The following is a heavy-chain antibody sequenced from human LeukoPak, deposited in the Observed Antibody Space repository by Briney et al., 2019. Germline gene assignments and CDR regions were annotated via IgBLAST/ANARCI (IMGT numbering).Heavy chain of an antibody. J-gene: IGHJ4*02. CDR1: GGSISSGDYY. Sequence: SQTLSLTCTVSGGSISSGDYYWSWIRQPPGKGLEWIGYMYYSGKTSYNPSLKSRVSISIDTSKNQFSLKLNSVTAADTAVYYCASPAKNTITSALTYWGQGTLVTVSS. CDR3: ASPAKNTITSALTY. V-gene: IGHV4-30-4*01. CDR2: MYYSGKT. D-gene: IGHD2/OR15-2a*01.